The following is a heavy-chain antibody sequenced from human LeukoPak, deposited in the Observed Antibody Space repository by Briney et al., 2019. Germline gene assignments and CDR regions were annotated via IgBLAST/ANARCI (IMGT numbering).Heavy chain of an antibody. CDR3: ARDGGTAVGATYFDY. D-gene: IGHD1-26*01. J-gene: IGHJ4*02. CDR2: IYTSGST. CDR1: GGSFSSYY. V-gene: IGHV4-4*07. Sequence: PSETLSLTCAVYGGSFSSYYWSWIRQPAGKGLEWIGRIYTSGSTNYNPSLKSRVTMSVDTSKNQFSLKLSSVTAADTAVYYCARDGGTAVGATYFDYWGQGTLVTVSS.